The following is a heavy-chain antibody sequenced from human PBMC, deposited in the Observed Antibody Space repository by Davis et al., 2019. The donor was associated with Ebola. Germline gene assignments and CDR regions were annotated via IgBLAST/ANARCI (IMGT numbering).Heavy chain of an antibody. V-gene: IGHV3-48*04. Sequence: GESLKISCAASGFTFSSYNMNWVRQAPGKGLEWVSYISSRSSTIYFTDSVRGRFTISRDNAKNSMYLQMNSLRADDTAVYYCGRDVGPNDYWGQGTLVTVSS. CDR3: GRDVGPNDY. CDR1: GFTFSSYN. CDR2: ISSRSSTI. J-gene: IGHJ4*02. D-gene: IGHD3-10*01.